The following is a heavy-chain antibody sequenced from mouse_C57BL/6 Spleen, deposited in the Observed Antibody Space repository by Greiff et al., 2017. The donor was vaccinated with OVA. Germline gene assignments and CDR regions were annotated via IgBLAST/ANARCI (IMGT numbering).Heavy chain of an antibody. CDR1: GYTFTSYW. V-gene: IGHV1-64*01. D-gene: IGHD2-4*01. CDR2: IHPNSGST. Sequence: VQLQQPGAELVKPGASVKLSCKASGYTFTSYWMHWVKQRPGQGLEWIGMIHPNSGSTNYNEKFKSKATLTVDNSSSTAYMQLSSLTSEDSAVYYCARSGDYDVGDAMDYWGQGTSVTVSA. J-gene: IGHJ4*01. CDR3: ARSGDYDVGDAMDY.